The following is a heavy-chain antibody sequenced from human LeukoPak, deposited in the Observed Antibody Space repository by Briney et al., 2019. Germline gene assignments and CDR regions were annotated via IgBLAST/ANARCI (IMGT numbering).Heavy chain of an antibody. V-gene: IGHV1-46*01. CDR3: ERDRAVPTIFGVVPGY. Sequence: WASVKVSCKASGYTFTSYYMHWVRQAPGQGLEWVGIINPGGGSTSYAQTFQGRFTVTRDTSTSTVYMQLSSLRSEDTAVYYCERDRAVPTIFGVVPGYWGQGTLVTVSS. J-gene: IGHJ4*02. D-gene: IGHD3-3*01. CDR2: INPGGGST. CDR1: GYTFTSYY.